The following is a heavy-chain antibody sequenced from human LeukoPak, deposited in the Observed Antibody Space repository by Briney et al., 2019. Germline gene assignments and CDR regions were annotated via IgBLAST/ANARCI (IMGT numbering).Heavy chain of an antibody. CDR2: INHSGST. D-gene: IGHD1-26*01. Sequence: PSETLSLTCAVYGGSFSGYYWSWIRQPPGKGLEWIGEINHSGSTNYNPSLKSRVTISVDTSKNQFSLKLSSVTAADTAVYYCAREKNGSYYVGSSDYWGQGTLVTVSS. CDR1: GGSFSGYY. CDR3: AREKNGSYYVGSSDY. J-gene: IGHJ4*02. V-gene: IGHV4-34*01.